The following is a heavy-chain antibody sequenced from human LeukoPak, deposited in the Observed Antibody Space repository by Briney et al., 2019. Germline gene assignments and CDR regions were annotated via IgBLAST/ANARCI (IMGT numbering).Heavy chain of an antibody. CDR1: GFPFGSYV. V-gene: IGHV3-48*02. CDR2: INHNAEMI. D-gene: IGHD3-9*01. Sequence: GGSLRLSCEASGFPFGSYVMSWVRQAPXXGLEWIAYINHNAEMIFYPDFVKGRFSISRDNAKNSLYLQMNALRYEDTAIYYCARDHDWAFDLWGQGTLVTVSS. CDR3: ARDHDWAFDL. J-gene: IGHJ4*02.